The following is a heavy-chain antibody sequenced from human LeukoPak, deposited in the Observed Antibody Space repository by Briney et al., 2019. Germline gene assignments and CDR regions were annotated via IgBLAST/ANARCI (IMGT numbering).Heavy chain of an antibody. CDR3: AREAGHPFYDILTGYIEYNWFDP. J-gene: IGHJ5*02. CDR2: ISYDGSNK. CDR1: GFTFSSYG. D-gene: IGHD3-9*01. V-gene: IGHV3-30*03. Sequence: GGSLRLSCAASGFTFSSYGMHWVRQAPGKGLEWVAVISYDGSNKYYADSVKGRFTISRDNAKNSLYLQMNSLRAEDTAVYYCAREAGHPFYDILTGYIEYNWFDPWGQGTLVTVSS.